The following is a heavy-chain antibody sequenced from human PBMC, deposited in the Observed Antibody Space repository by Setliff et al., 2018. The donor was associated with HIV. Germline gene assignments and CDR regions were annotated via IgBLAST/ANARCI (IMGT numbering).Heavy chain of an antibody. V-gene: IGHV1-46*01. CDR1: GYTFTSYY. CDR3: ARGERGFLDFNWFDP. D-gene: IGHD3-3*01. J-gene: IGHJ5*02. Sequence: ASVKVSCKASGYTFTSYYMHWVRQAPGQGLEWMGIINPSGGTPNYAQKFQGRVTITADESTSTAYMELSSLRSEDTAVYYCARGERGFLDFNWFDPWGQGTLVTVSS. CDR2: INPSGGTP.